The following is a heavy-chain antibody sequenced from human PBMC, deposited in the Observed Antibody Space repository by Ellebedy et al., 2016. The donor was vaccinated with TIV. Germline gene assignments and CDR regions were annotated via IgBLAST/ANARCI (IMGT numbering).Heavy chain of an antibody. CDR2: IWYDGSNT. CDR3: VRWGDYEGWDL. CDR1: GFTFSSHA. D-gene: IGHD3-22*01. J-gene: IGHJ5*02. V-gene: IGHV3-33*01. Sequence: GESLKISCAASGFTFSSHAMHWVRQAPGKGLEWVAFIWYDGSNTDYADSVKGRFTISRDNSRSSAYLEMNSLRAEDSAVYYCVRWGDYEGWDLWGQGTLATVSS.